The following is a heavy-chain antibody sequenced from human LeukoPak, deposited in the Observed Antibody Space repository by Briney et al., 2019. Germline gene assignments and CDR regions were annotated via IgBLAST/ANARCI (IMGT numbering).Heavy chain of an antibody. V-gene: IGHV3-30*02. D-gene: IGHD3-10*01. CDR1: GFTFSSYG. CDR2: IRYDGSNK. CDR3: ANAVRGVPIY. J-gene: IGHJ4*02. Sequence: PGGSLRLSCAASGFTFSSYGMHWVRQAPGKGLEWVAFIRYDGSNKYYADSVKGRFTISRDNSRNTLYLQMNSLRAEDTAVYYCANAVRGVPIYWGQGTLVTVSS.